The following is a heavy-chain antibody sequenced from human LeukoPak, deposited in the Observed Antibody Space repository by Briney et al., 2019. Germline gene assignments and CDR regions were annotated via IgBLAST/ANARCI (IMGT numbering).Heavy chain of an antibody. D-gene: IGHD3-10*01. CDR2: INGNGRDK. CDR3: ARSGSGELL. Sequence: GGSLRLSCSASGFTLSSHWMTWVRQAPGKGLEWVANINGNGRDKFYVDSVKGRFAISRDNAHNSLFLQMNALRVEDTAVYYCARSGSGELLWGQGTLVTVP. V-gene: IGHV3-7*01. J-gene: IGHJ4*02. CDR1: GFTLSSHW.